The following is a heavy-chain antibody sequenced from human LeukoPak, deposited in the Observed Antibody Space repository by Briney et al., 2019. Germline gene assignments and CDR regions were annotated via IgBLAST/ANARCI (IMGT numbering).Heavy chain of an antibody. CDR1: GFTFSDYY. D-gene: IGHD3-9*01. Sequence: GGSLRLSCAASGFTFSDYYMTWIRQAPGKGLEWVSYISTSGSTIYYTDSVKGRFTISWDNAKNSLYLQMNSLRAEDTAVYYCARDCVLRNFGWLFPYYMDVWGKGTTVTISS. CDR3: ARDCVLRNFGWLFPYYMDV. J-gene: IGHJ6*03. CDR2: ISTSGSTI. V-gene: IGHV3-11*01.